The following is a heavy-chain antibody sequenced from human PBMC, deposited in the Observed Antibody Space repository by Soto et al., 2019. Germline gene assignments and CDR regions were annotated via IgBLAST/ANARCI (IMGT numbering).Heavy chain of an antibody. Sequence: QVQLQESGPGLVKPSQTLSLTCTVSGGSISSGCYYWSWIRQHPGKGLEWLGYIYYSGRTSYNPSLKSRVTISVDTSKNQFALKLSSVTAADTAVYYCALVTTSGWFDPWGQGTLVTFSS. J-gene: IGHJ5*02. CDR3: ALVTTSGWFDP. D-gene: IGHD2-21*02. CDR2: IYYSGRT. V-gene: IGHV4-31*03. CDR1: GGSISSGCYY.